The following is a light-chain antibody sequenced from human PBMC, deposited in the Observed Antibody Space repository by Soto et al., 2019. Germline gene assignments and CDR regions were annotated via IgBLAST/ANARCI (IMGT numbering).Light chain of an antibody. CDR2: GAS. Sequence: EIVMTQSPATLSVSPGERAALSCWASQSVSSTLAWYQHKPGQPPRLRIYGASTRATGIPARFSGSGSGTEFTLTISSLQSEDFAVYYCKQYNNWPKTFGQGTNVDIK. J-gene: IGKJ1*01. V-gene: IGKV3-15*01. CDR1: QSVSST. CDR3: KQYNNWPKT.